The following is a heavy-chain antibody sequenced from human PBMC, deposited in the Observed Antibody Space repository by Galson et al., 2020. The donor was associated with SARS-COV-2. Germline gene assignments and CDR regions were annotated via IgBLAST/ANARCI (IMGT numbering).Heavy chain of an antibody. Sequence: ETLSLTCAASGFTVSSNYMSWVRQAPGRGLEWVSTIYAGGSTYYADSVKGRFTISGDTSKNTLYLQMNSLRAEDTAVYYCARDVDGGDYWGQGTLVTVSS. CDR3: ARDVDGGDY. V-gene: IGHV3-53*01. CDR2: IYAGGST. CDR1: GFTVSSNY. D-gene: IGHD3-10*01. J-gene: IGHJ4*02.